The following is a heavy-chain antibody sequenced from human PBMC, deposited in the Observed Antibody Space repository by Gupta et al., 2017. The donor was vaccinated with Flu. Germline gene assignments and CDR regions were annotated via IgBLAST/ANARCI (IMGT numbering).Heavy chain of an antibody. D-gene: IGHD2-15*01. V-gene: IGHV4-39*01. CDR3: ARTSKTEGGYCSGGSCYYDY. CDR1: GGSISSSSYY. CDR2: IYYSGST. J-gene: IGHJ4*02. Sequence: QLQLQESGPGLVKPSETLSLTCTVSGGSISSSSYYWGWIRQPPGKGLEWIGSIYYSGSTYYNPSLKSRVTISVDTSKNQFSLKLSSVTAADTAVYYCARTSKTEGGYCSGGSCYYDYWGQGTLVTVSS.